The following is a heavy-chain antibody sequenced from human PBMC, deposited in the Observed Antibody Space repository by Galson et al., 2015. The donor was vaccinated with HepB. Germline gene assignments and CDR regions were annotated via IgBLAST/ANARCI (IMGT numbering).Heavy chain of an antibody. D-gene: IGHD3-9*01. CDR2: ISSSGSTI. CDR1: GFTFSDYY. V-gene: IGHV3-11*01. J-gene: IGHJ4*02. Sequence: SLRLSCAASGFTFSDYYMSWVRQAPGKGLEWVSYISSSGSTIYYADSVKGRFTISRDNAENSLYLQMNSLRAEDTAVYYCARSHFSRRYYDILTGYYLPDYWGQGTLVTVSS. CDR3: ARSHFSRRYYDILTGYYLPDY.